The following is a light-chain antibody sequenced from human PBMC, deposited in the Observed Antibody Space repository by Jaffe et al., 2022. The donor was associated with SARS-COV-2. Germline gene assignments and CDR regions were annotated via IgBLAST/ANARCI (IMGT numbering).Light chain of an antibody. V-gene: IGLV2-14*01. J-gene: IGLJ1*01. CDR3: NSYTGSNTLYV. Sequence: QSALTQPASVSGSPGQSITISCTGTSSDVGGYNYVSWYQQYPGKAPKLMIYDVSYRPSGVSNRFSGSKSGNTASLTISGLQAEDEADYYCNSYTGSNTLYVFGTGTKVAVL. CDR2: DVS. CDR1: SSDVGGYNY.